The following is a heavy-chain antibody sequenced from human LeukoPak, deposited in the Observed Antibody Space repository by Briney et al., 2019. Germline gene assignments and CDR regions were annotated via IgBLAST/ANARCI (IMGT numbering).Heavy chain of an antibody. D-gene: IGHD3-22*01. J-gene: IGHJ4*02. CDR2: IYSGGST. CDR3: ASGRGYEY. CDR1: GFIVSSNY. Sequence: GGSLRLSCEASGFIVSSNYMSCVRQAPGKGLEWVSVIYSGGSTYYADSVKGRFTISRDNSKNTLYLQMNSLRAEDTAVYYCASGRGYEYWGQGTLVTVSS. V-gene: IGHV3-53*01.